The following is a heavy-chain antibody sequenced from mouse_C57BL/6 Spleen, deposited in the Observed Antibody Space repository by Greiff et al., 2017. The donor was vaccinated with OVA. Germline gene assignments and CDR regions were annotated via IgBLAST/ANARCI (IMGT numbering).Heavy chain of an antibody. CDR2: IYPGDGDT. D-gene: IGHD4-1*01. V-gene: IGHV1-82*01. Sequence: VKLMESGPELVKPGASVKISCKASGYAFSSSRMNWVKQRPGKGLEWIGRIYPGDGDTNYNGKFKGKATLTADKSSSTAYMQLSSLTSEDSAVYFCARGSWDGYWGQGTTLTVSS. CDR1: GYAFSSSR. CDR3: ARGSWDGY. J-gene: IGHJ2*01.